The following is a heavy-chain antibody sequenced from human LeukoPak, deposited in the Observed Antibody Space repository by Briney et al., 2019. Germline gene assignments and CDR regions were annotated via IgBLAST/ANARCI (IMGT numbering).Heavy chain of an antibody. CDR1: GFTFSSYA. D-gene: IGHD2-2*01. CDR3: ARDGGYCSSTSCSYYYGMDV. J-gene: IGHJ6*02. V-gene: IGHV3-30-3*01. CDR2: ISYDGSNK. Sequence: GGSLRLSCAASGFTFSSYAMHWVSQAPGKGLEWVAVISYDGSNKYYADSVKGRFTISRDNSKNTLYLQMNSLRAEDTAVYYCARDGGYCSSTSCSYYYGMDVWGQGTTVTVSS.